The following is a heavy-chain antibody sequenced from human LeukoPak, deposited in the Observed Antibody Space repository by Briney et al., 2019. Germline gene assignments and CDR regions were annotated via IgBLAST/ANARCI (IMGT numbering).Heavy chain of an antibody. V-gene: IGHV3-30-3*01. CDR3: ARGGGNCLDY. J-gene: IGHJ4*02. CDR1: GFTFNNYP. CDR2: IPYDGSNK. Sequence: GRSLRLSCAASGFTFNNYPMHWVRQAPGKGLEWVAVIPYDGSNKYYADSVKGRFTISRNNSKNTLYLQMNSLRAEDTAVYYCARGGGNCLDYWGQGTLVAVSS. D-gene: IGHD3-16*01.